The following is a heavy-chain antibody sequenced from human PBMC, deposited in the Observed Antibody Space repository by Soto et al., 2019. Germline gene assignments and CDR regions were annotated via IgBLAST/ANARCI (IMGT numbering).Heavy chain of an antibody. CDR3: ARGSKRCSGGSCYCDAFDI. V-gene: IGHV4-39*01. J-gene: IGHJ3*02. CDR1: GGSISSSSYY. D-gene: IGHD2-15*01. CDR2: IYYSGST. Sequence: SETLSLTCTVSGGSISSSSYYWGWIRKPPGKGLEWIGSIYYSGSTYYNPSLKSRVTISVDTSKNQFSLKLSSVTAADTAVYYCARGSKRCSGGSCYCDAFDIWGQGTMVTVSS.